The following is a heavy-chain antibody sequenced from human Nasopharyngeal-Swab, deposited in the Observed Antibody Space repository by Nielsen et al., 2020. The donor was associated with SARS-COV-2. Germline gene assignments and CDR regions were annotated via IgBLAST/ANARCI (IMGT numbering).Heavy chain of an antibody. CDR2: IDCDDSK. D-gene: IGHD3-10*01. J-gene: IGHJ6*02. Sequence: SCPTLVKPTQTLTLTCSVSGFSLPASGLCVNWIRQPPGSALDWLAVIDCDDSKSYNSSLRSRLAIYKDTFRDEVVLTVANMEPLDTGTYFCARSTYLHSSGSGGLDVWGQGTTVTVSS. CDR3: ARSTYLHSSGSGGLDV. CDR1: GFSLPASGLC. V-gene: IGHV2-70*01.